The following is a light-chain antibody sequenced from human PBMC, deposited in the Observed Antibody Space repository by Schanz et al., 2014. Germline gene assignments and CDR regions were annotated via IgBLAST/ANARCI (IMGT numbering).Light chain of an antibody. CDR1: QGINSW. Sequence: DIQMTQSPSTLSASVGDRVTITCRASQGINSWLAWYQQKPVKAPRLLIYKASNLESGVPSRFSGSGSGTEFTLTISSLQPDDFATYYCQQYKTYPYAFGQGTKLEIK. CDR3: QQYKTYPYA. CDR2: KAS. V-gene: IGKV1-5*03. J-gene: IGKJ2*01.